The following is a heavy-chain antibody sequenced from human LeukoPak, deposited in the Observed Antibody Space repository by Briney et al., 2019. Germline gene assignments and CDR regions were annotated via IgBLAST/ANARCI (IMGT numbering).Heavy chain of an antibody. Sequence: GGSLSLSCAASGFTFRNFGMHWGRQAPGKGLEWVAFIRFDGRDEYYVDSLKGRFTISRDNSKSTVYLQMNGLTSEDTALYYCAKDKSQVGVASAPTLVDHWGQGTLVIVSS. CDR2: IRFDGRDE. D-gene: IGHD2-15*01. J-gene: IGHJ4*02. CDR3: AKDKSQVGVASAPTLVDH. V-gene: IGHV3-30*02. CDR1: GFTFRNFG.